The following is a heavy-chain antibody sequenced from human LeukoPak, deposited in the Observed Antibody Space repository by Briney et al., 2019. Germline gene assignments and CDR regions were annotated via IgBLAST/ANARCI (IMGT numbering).Heavy chain of an antibody. CDR3: ARQNTRYCSSTSCYGGWTGLDY. CDR1: GYAFSTYG. CDR2: VSTYNGHT. Sequence: ASVKVSCKASGYAFSTYGITWVRQAPGQGLEWMGWVSTYNGHTNYAHKIQDRVTLTTDRSTNTAYMELTNLRSDDTAVYYCARQNTRYCSSTSCYGGWTGLDYWGQGTLVTVSS. V-gene: IGHV1-18*01. J-gene: IGHJ4*02. D-gene: IGHD2-2*01.